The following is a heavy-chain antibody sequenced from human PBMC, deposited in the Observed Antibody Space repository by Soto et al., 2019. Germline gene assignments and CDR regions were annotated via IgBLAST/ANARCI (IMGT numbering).Heavy chain of an antibody. Sequence: ASVKVSCKASGYTFTSYDISWVRQATGQGLEWMGWMNPNRGNTGYAQKFQGRVTMTRNTSISTAYMELSSLRSEDTAVYYCARAVITFGGVIVTPSYYFDYWGQGTLVTVSS. V-gene: IGHV1-8*01. D-gene: IGHD3-16*02. J-gene: IGHJ4*02. CDR3: ARAVITFGGVIVTPSYYFDY. CDR1: GYTFTSYD. CDR2: MNPNRGNT.